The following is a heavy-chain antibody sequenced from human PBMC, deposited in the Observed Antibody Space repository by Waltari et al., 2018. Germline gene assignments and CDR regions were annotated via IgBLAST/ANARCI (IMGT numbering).Heavy chain of an antibody. J-gene: IGHJ6*02. CDR3: ARRDADSSGWYGKMDYYYYGMDV. Sequence: QVQLQQWGAGLLKPSETLSLTCAVYGGSFSGYYWSWIRQPPGKGLEWIGEINHSGSTNYNPSLKSRVTISVDTSKNQFSLKLSSVTAADTAVYYCARRDADSSGWYGKMDYYYYGMDVWGQGTTVTVSS. D-gene: IGHD6-19*01. V-gene: IGHV4-34*01. CDR1: GGSFSGYY. CDR2: INHSGST.